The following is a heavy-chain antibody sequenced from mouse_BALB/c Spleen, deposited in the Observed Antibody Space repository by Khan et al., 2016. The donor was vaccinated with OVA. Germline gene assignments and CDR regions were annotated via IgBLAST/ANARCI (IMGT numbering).Heavy chain of an antibody. J-gene: IGHJ3*01. Sequence: EVKLQESGPELEKPGASVKIPCKASGYTFTDNNMDWVKQSHGKSLEWIGDINPNNGYTVYNQKFKGKATLTVDKSSSTAYKELRSLTSEDTAGYYCARGVYGSRGAWFAYWGQGTLVTVSA. D-gene: IGHD1-1*01. CDR2: INPNNGYT. CDR1: GYTFTDNN. CDR3: ARGVYGSRGAWFAY. V-gene: IGHV1-18*01.